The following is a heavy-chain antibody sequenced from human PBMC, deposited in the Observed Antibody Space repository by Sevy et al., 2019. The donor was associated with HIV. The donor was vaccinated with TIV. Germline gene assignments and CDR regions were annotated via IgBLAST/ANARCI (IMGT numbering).Heavy chain of an antibody. V-gene: IGHV3-9*01. CDR1: GFSFHDYA. CDR2: ISWNSGSI. D-gene: IGHD2-2*01. J-gene: IGHJ6*02. CDR3: VKDINRGCDSINCYPYYYYYYGLDV. Sequence: GGSLRLSCAASGFSFHDYAMHWVRQAPGKGLEWVSGISWNSGSIGYVDSVKGRFTISRDNAKNSLYLDMNSLRAEDTAFYYCVKDINRGCDSINCYPYYYYYYGLDVWGQGTTVTVSS.